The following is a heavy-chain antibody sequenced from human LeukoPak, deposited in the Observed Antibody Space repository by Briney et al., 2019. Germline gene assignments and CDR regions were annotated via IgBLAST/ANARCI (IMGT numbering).Heavy chain of an antibody. CDR1: GYPISSDHY. CDR3: ASYFYGSGSL. V-gene: IGHV4-38-2*02. D-gene: IGHD3-10*01. CDR2: IYHSGNT. Sequence: SETLSLTCTVSGYPISSDHYWGWIRQPPGKGLEWIGTIYHSGNTYYNPSLKSRVTISVDTSKNQFSLKLSSVIAADTAVYYCASYFYGSGSLWGQGILVTVSS. J-gene: IGHJ4*02.